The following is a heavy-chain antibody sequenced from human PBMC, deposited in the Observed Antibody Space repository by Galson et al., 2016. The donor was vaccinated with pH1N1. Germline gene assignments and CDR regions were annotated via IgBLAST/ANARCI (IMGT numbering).Heavy chain of an antibody. CDR3: AGRIFDL. V-gene: IGHV3-7*01. CDR2: INQDGSEI. Sequence: SLRLSCAASGFTFSQYWMHWVRQAPGKGLDWVANINQDGSEIYYADSVEGRFTISRDNTENSLYLQMSSLRVEDTAVYFCAGRIFDLWGRGTLVTVSS. CDR1: GFTFSQYW. J-gene: IGHJ2*01.